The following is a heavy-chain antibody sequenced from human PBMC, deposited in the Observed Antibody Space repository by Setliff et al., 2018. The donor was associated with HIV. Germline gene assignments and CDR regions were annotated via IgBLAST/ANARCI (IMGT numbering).Heavy chain of an antibody. CDR2: VYYSGST. CDR1: GGSIRNGLYY. Sequence: SETLSLTCTVSGGSIRNGLYYWHWIRQPPGKGLEWIGSVYYSGSTYYKPSLKSRVTISVDRSKNQFSLKLNSVTAADTAVYYCARDGDWEFREWYFDLWGRGTLVTVSS. CDR3: ARDGDWEFREWYFDL. D-gene: IGHD3-10*01. J-gene: IGHJ2*01. V-gene: IGHV4-39*02.